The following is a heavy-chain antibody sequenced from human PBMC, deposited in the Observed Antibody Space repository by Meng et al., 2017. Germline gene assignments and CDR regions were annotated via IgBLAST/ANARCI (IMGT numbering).Heavy chain of an antibody. CDR3: AKDRSRAQFFYACWALDY. V-gene: IGHV3-23*01. Sequence: GESLKISCAASGFTFSSYGMHWVRQAPGKGLEWVSAISGSGGSTYYADSVKGRFTISRDNSKNTLYLQMNSLRAEDTAVYYCAKDRSRAQFFYACWALDYWGQGTLVTVSS. CDR1: GFTFSSYG. CDR2: ISGSGGST. J-gene: IGHJ4*02. D-gene: IGHD2/OR15-2a*01.